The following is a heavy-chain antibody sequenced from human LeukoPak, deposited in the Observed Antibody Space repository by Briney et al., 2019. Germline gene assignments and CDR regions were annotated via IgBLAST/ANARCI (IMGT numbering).Heavy chain of an antibody. J-gene: IGHJ6*03. CDR3: ARGHPQEYGGDFYMDV. CDR1: RASLNSHH. CDR2: IYDSGNT. D-gene: IGHD5-12*01. Sequence: PSHTLSLTRTLSRASLNSHHWGCIPEPPGPQLKAFGFIYDSGNTNYNPSLKSRVTISVDTSKDQLSLQLSSVTTADTAVYYCARGHPQEYGGDFYMDVWGTGTTVTVSS. V-gene: IGHV4-59*11.